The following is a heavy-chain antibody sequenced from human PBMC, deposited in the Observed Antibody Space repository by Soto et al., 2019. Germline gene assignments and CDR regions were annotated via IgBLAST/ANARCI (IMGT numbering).Heavy chain of an antibody. Sequence: GGSLRLSCAASGFTVSSNYMSWVRQAPGKGLEWVSVIYSGGSTYYADSVKGRFTISRDNSKNTLYLQMNSLRAEDTAVYYCARATDSSGYYYGYWGQGTLVTVSS. CDR3: ARATDSSGYYYGY. J-gene: IGHJ4*02. CDR2: IYSGGST. V-gene: IGHV3-53*01. D-gene: IGHD3-22*01. CDR1: GFTVSSNY.